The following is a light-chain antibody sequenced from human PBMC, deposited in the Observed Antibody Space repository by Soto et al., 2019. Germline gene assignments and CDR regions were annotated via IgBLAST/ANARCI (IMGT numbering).Light chain of an antibody. Sequence: DIQMTQSPSSLSASVGDRVTITCRASQSINTYLNWYQQKPGKAPKLLIYDASTLQSGVPSRFSGGGSGTYCTLTITSLQPEDFAPYYGQQSYNNSFLTFGPGTRVDI. V-gene: IGKV1-39*01. CDR2: DAS. CDR3: QQSYNNSFLT. J-gene: IGKJ3*01. CDR1: QSINTY.